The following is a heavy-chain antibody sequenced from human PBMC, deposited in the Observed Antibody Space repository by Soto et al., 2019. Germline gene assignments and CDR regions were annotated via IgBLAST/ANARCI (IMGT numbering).Heavy chain of an antibody. Sequence: SETLSLTCTVSGGSISSGGYYWSWIRQHPGKGPEWIGYIYYSGSTYYNPSLKSRVTISIDTSKNQFSLKLSSVTAEDTAVYYCARDRGYDAHDYYYNAMDVWGQGTTVTVSS. V-gene: IGHV4-31*03. CDR3: ARDRGYDAHDYYYNAMDV. CDR1: GGSISSGGYY. D-gene: IGHD3-10*01. J-gene: IGHJ6*02. CDR2: IYYSGST.